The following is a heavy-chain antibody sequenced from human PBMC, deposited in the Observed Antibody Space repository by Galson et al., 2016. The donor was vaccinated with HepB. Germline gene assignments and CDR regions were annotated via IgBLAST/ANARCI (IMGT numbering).Heavy chain of an antibody. V-gene: IGHV3-33*07. Sequence: SLRLSCAVSGFTFSSYGMYWVRQAPGKGLEWVAGIWSDGSNKFHADSVKGRFTISRDNSKNTLWLQLNSLRAEDTAVYYCAREGSYGDYSFDYWGQGALVTVSS. CDR2: IWSDGSNK. CDR1: GFTFSSYG. D-gene: IGHD4-17*01. CDR3: AREGSYGDYSFDY. J-gene: IGHJ4*02.